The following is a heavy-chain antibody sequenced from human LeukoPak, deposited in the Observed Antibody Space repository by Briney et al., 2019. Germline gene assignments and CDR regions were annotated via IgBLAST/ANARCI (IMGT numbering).Heavy chain of an antibody. CDR2: INPNSGGT. V-gene: IGHV1-2*02. CDR3: ARDVAAEKIGS. J-gene: IGHJ4*02. D-gene: IGHD6-13*01. Sequence: GASVKVSCKTSGYTFAFTDNYIHWVRQAPGQGPEWMGWINPNSGGTNYAQKFQGRVTMTRDTSISTAYMELSRLRSDDTAVYYCARDVAAEKIGSWGQGTLVTVSS. CDR1: GYTFAFTDNY.